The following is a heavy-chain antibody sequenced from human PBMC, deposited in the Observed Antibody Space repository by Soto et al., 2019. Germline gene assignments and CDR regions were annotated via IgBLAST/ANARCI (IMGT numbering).Heavy chain of an antibody. V-gene: IGHV1-46*02. CDR3: ARDGVAGTYYFDY. D-gene: IGHD6-19*01. CDR1: GYTFNNYY. Sequence: QVQLVQSGAEVKKPGASVKVSCKASGYTFNNYYMHWVRQAPGQGLEWMGIISPSGGSTSYPQKFQGRVTMTRDTSTSTVYMELISLRSEDTAVYYCARDGVAGTYYFDYWGQGTLVTVSS. CDR2: ISPSGGST. J-gene: IGHJ4*02.